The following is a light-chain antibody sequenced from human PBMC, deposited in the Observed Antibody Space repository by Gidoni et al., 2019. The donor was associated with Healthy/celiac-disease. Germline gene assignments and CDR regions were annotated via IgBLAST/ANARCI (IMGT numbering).Light chain of an antibody. Sequence: DIQMTQSPSTLSAFVGDRVTITCRASQRISSWLAWYQQKPGKAPNLLIYDASSLKSGVPSRFSGSGSGTEFTLTISSLQPDDCATYYCQHYNSYPYTFGQGTKLEIK. CDR3: QHYNSYPYT. V-gene: IGKV1-5*01. CDR1: QRISSW. J-gene: IGKJ2*01. CDR2: DAS.